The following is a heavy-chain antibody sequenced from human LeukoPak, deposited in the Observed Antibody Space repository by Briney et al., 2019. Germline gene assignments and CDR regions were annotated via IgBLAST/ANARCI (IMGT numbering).Heavy chain of an antibody. CDR2: TNPKSGGA. D-gene: IGHD2-8*01. CDR3: AGAAVNDFDN. Sequence: ASVKVSCKASGYIFGAYYVHWVRQAPGQGLEWMGCTNPKSGGAIYAQNFQGRVTLTRDTSIGTAYMELTRLTSDDTAVYYCAGAAVNDFDNWGQGTLVTVSS. CDR1: GYIFGAYY. V-gene: IGHV1-2*02. J-gene: IGHJ4*02.